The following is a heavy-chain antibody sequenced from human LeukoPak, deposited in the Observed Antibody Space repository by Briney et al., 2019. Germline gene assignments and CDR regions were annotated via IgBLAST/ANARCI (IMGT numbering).Heavy chain of an antibody. J-gene: IGHJ5*02. D-gene: IGHD2-15*01. CDR2: ISSSSSNI. V-gene: IGHV3-21*01. CDR1: GFTFSSYS. CDR3: AREVVAATHNWFDP. Sequence: GGSLRLSCAASGFTFSSYSMNWVRQAPGKGLESVSSISSSSSNIYYAESVKGLFTISRDNAKNSLYLQMNSLRAEDTAVYYCAREVVAATHNWFDPWGQGTLVTVSS.